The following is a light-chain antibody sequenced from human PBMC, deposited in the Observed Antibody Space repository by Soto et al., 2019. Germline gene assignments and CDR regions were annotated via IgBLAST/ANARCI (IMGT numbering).Light chain of an antibody. J-gene: IGKJ3*01. Sequence: EIVLTQSPATLSLSPGERATLSCRASQSVSSYLAWYQQKPGQAPRLLIYDASNRATGIPARFSGSGSGTVFPLIISSLAPEDFVVYYCQQRSNGFTFGPGTKVDIK. V-gene: IGKV3-11*01. CDR3: QQRSNGFT. CDR2: DAS. CDR1: QSVSSY.